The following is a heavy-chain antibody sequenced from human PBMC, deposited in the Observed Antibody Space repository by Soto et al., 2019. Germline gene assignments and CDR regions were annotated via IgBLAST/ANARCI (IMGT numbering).Heavy chain of an antibody. CDR1: GGSISSYY. J-gene: IGHJ6*02. Sequence: QVQLQESGPGLVKPSETLSLTCTVSGGSISSYYWSWIRQPPGKGLEWIGYIYYSGSTNYNPSLRSRVTISVDTSQNQSALKLSSVTAADTAVYYCARLQDLDYYYYGMDVWGQGTTVTVSS. CDR3: ARLQDLDYYYYGMDV. CDR2: IYYSGST. V-gene: IGHV4-59*08.